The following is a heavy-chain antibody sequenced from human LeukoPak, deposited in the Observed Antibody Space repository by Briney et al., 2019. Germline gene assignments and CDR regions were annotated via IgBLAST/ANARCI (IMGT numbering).Heavy chain of an antibody. V-gene: IGHV4-61*02. CDR3: ASETGGPFES. D-gene: IGHD2-15*01. Sequence: SQTLSLACTVSGGSISSGDYYWSWIRQPAGKGLEWIGRIYYTGSTDYNPSLKSRVTILLDTSKNQFSLKVTAATATDTAVYYCASETGGPFESWGQGALVTVSS. CDR2: IYYTGST. CDR1: GGSISSGDYY. J-gene: IGHJ4*02.